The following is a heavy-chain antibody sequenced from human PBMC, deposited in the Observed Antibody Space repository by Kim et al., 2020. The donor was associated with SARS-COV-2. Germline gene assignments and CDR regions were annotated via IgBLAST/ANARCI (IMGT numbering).Heavy chain of an antibody. V-gene: IGHV3-9*01. J-gene: IGHJ4*02. D-gene: IGHD3-16*01. CDR3: AKDNDYATTATFDY. Sequence: ADPEKHRFTISRDNAKNSLLLEMNSLRAEDTALYYSAKDNDYATTATFDYWGQGTLVTVSS.